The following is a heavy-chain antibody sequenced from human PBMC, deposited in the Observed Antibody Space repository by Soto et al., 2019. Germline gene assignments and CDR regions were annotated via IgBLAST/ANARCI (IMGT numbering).Heavy chain of an antibody. CDR3: AAGEPSTVTTSGAFDI. D-gene: IGHD4-17*01. CDR1: GFTFTSSA. Sequence: SVKVSCKASGFTFTSSAVQWVRQDRGQRLEWIGWIVVGSGNTNYAQKFQERVTITRDMSTSTAYMELSSLRSEDTAVYYCAAGEPSTVTTSGAFDIWGQGTMVTVSS. V-gene: IGHV1-58*01. CDR2: IVVGSGNT. J-gene: IGHJ3*02.